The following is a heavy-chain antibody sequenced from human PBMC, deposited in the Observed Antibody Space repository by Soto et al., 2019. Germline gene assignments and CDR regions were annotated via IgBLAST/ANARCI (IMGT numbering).Heavy chain of an antibody. CDR2: IYWDDEK. Sequence: QITLKESGPTLVKPTQTLTLTCTFSGFSLSTSGMVVGWIRQPPGKALEWLAVIYWDDEKRYSPSLKSRLTISQDTNKCHVVLTMTNMHAVDTDTYYCAHRPHGDAFDVWGQGTMVTVSS. J-gene: IGHJ3*01. V-gene: IGHV2-5*02. CDR3: AHRPHGDAFDV. CDR1: GFSLSTSGMV.